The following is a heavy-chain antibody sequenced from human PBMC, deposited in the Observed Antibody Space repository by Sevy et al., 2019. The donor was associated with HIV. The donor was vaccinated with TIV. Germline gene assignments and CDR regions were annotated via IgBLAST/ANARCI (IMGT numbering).Heavy chain of an antibody. Sequence: GGSLRLSCAASGFTFSSYGMHWVRQAPGKGLEWVAFIRYDGNNKYYTGSVKGRFTISRDNSKNTLHLQMNSLRAEDTAVYYCAKGREQGYYYGMDVWGQGTTVTVSS. J-gene: IGHJ6*02. CDR2: IRYDGNNK. CDR3: AKGREQGYYYGMDV. V-gene: IGHV3-30*02. CDR1: GFTFSSYG. D-gene: IGHD1-26*01.